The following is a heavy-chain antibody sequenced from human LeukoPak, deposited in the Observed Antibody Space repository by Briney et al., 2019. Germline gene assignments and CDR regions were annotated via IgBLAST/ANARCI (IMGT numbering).Heavy chain of an antibody. Sequence: GGSLRLSCAASGFTFSSYAMSWVRQAPGKGLEWVSVISGSGGSTYYADSVEGRFTTSRDNSKNTLYLQMNILRAEDTAVYYCAKLRDYYGSGSSSFDYWGQGTLVTIS. CDR2: ISGSGGST. J-gene: IGHJ4*02. V-gene: IGHV3-23*01. D-gene: IGHD3-10*01. CDR1: GFTFSSYA. CDR3: AKLRDYYGSGSSSFDY.